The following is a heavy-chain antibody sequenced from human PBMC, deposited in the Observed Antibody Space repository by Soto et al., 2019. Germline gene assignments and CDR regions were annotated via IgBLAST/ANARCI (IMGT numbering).Heavy chain of an antibody. CDR3: ARVRHINAFDI. D-gene: IGHD1-20*01. Sequence: SETLSLTCTVSGGSISSYYWSWIRQPPGKGLEWIGYMYNTGSTIYNPSLKSRVTISVDTSKNQFSLKLNSVTAADTAVYYCARVRHINAFDIWGQGTMVTVSS. J-gene: IGHJ3*02. CDR1: GGSISSYY. CDR2: MYNTGST. V-gene: IGHV4-59*08.